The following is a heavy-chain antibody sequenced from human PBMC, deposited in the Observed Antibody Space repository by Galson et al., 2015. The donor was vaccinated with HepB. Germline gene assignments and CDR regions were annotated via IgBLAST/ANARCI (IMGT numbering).Heavy chain of an antibody. CDR3: ARDHCSSTSCYGQYYYMDV. CDR2: IYYSGSI. D-gene: IGHD2-2*01. Sequence: ETLSLTCTVSGGSISRYSWNWIRQPPGKGLEWIGYIYYSGSINYNPSLKSRVTISVDTSKNQFSLKLNSVTAADTAVYYCARDHCSSTSCYGQYYYMDVWGKGTTVTVSS. J-gene: IGHJ6*03. V-gene: IGHV4-59*01. CDR1: GGSISRYS.